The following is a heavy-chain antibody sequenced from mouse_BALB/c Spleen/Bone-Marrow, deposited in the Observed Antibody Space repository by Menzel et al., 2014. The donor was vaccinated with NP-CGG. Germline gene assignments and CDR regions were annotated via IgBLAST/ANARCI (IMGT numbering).Heavy chain of an antibody. CDR1: GYTFTSYW. D-gene: IGHD1-1*01. CDR2: IYPSDSYT. V-gene: IGHV1-69*02. Sequence: VQLQESGAELVRPGASVKLSCRASGYTFTSYWINWVKQRPGQGLEWIGNIYPSDSYTNYNQRFKDKATLTVDKSSSTAYMQLGSPTSEDSAVYYCTRYGNSHYYAMDYWGQGTSVTVSS. J-gene: IGHJ4*01. CDR3: TRYGNSHYYAMDY.